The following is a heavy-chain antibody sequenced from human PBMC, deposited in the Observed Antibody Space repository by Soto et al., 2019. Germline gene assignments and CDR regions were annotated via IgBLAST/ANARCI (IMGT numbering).Heavy chain of an antibody. Sequence: SETLSLTCTVSGGSISSGGYYWSWIRQHPGKGLEWIAYIYDSGSTYYNPSLKSRVTIAVDTSKNQFSLKLSSVTAADTAVYYRAGVRDAYTPAHFDYWGQGTLVTVSS. CDR1: GGSISSGGYY. V-gene: IGHV4-61*08. CDR3: AGVRDAYTPAHFDY. J-gene: IGHJ4*02. D-gene: IGHD3-16*01. CDR2: IYDSGST.